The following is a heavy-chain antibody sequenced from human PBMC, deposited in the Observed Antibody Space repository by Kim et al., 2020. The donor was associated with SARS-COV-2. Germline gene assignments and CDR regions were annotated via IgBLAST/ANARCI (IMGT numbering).Heavy chain of an antibody. D-gene: IGHD2-21*02. V-gene: IGHV3-23*01. CDR2: IDGSDGTT. CDR3: PKGGWGRIWVY. Sequence: GGSLRLSCTTSGFTFTGHAMSWVRQAPGKGLEWVSSIDGSDGTTYYVDSVKGRFSISRDDSKNTLYLQMSALRADDTAAYYCPKGGWGRIWVYWGQGTLV. J-gene: IGHJ4*02. CDR1: GFTFTGHA.